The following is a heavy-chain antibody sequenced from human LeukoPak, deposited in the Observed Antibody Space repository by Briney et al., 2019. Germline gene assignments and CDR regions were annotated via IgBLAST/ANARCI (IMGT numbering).Heavy chain of an antibody. CDR3: ARVGPSGGPFDY. J-gene: IGHJ4*02. V-gene: IGHV3-20*04. CDR2: INWKGDSA. Sequence: GGSLRLSCAASGFTFNDYGMSWVRQVPGKGLGWVCGINWKGDSASYADSVKGRFTLSRDNAKNSLSLQMNSLRAEDTALYYCARVGPSGGPFDYWGQGTLVTVSS. D-gene: IGHD2-8*02. CDR1: GFTFNDYG.